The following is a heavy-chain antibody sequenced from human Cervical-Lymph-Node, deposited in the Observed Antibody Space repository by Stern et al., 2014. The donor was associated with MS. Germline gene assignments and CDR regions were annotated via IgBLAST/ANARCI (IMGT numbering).Heavy chain of an antibody. CDR3: ARGELKEGLVRGMDV. Sequence: VQMVESGPEVKKPGSSVKVSCKASGGTFRSYAISWVRQAPGQGLEWMGGIIPIFGTASYAQKFQGRVTITADESTSTAYMELSSLRSEDTAVYYCARGELKEGLVRGMDVWGQGTTVTVSS. V-gene: IGHV1-69*01. CDR1: GGTFRSYA. J-gene: IGHJ6*02. CDR2: IIPIFGTA. D-gene: IGHD1-26*01.